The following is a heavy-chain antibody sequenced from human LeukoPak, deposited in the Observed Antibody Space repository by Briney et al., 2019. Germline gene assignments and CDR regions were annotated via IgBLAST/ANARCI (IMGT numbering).Heavy chain of an antibody. Sequence: SETLSLTCTVSGGPISSSSYYWGWIRQPPGKGLEWIGSIYYSGSTYYNPSLKSRVTISVDTSKNQFSLKLSSVTAADTAVYYCARLGLDSSGYYYFDYWGQGTLVTVSS. V-gene: IGHV4-39*01. CDR3: ARLGLDSSGYYYFDY. J-gene: IGHJ4*02. CDR1: GGPISSSSYY. D-gene: IGHD3-22*01. CDR2: IYYSGST.